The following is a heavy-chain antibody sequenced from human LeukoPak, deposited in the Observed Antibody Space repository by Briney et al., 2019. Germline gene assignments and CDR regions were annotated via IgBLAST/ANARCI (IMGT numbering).Heavy chain of an antibody. CDR2: ISGGST. J-gene: IGHJ6*03. Sequence: GGSLRLSCAASGFTVSSNEMSWVRQAPGKGLEWVSSISGGSTYYADSVKGRFTISRDNAKNSLYLQMNSLRAEDTAVYYCARTREGGSSGWYGYYYYYMDVWGKGTTVTVSS. D-gene: IGHD6-19*01. V-gene: IGHV3-38-3*01. CDR3: ARTREGGSSGWYGYYYYYMDV. CDR1: GFTVSSNE.